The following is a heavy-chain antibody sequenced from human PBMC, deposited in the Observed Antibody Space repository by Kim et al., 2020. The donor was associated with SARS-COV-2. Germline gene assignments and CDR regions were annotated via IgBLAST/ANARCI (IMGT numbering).Heavy chain of an antibody. J-gene: IGHJ4*02. D-gene: IGHD1-1*01. CDR1: GESFSGNS. CDR2: ISQSGSS. CDR3: ARRVTGTIDY. Sequence: SETLSLTCAVYGESFSGNSWNWIRQPPGKGLEWIGEISQSGSSRYNPSLKSRVSIAADTSKNQFSLRLTSMTAADTAQYFCARRVTGTIDYWVQGIRVT. V-gene: IGHV4-34*01.